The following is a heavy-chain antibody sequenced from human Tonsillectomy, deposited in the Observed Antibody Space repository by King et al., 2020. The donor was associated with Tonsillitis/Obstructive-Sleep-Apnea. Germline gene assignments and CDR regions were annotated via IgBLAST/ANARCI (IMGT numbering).Heavy chain of an antibody. D-gene: IGHD6-6*01. CDR3: ARGVVGVAARPFDY. J-gene: IGHJ4*02. V-gene: IGHV4-4*07. Sequence: QLQESGPGLVKPSETLSLTCSVSGGSISSYYWSWIRQPAGKGLEWIGRFYTRGSTNYNPSLKSRVTMSVDTSKTQFSLRLSSVPAADTAVYSCARGVVGVAARPFDYWGQGTLVTVSS. CDR2: FYTRGST. CDR1: GGSISSYY.